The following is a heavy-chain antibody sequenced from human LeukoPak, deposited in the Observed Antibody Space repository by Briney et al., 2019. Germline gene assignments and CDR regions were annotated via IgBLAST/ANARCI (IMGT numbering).Heavy chain of an antibody. D-gene: IGHD5-12*01. CDR3: ARSPPSTGYDRFDT. J-gene: IGHJ4*02. CDR1: GYMFNIYG. Sequence: ASVKVSCKASGYMFNIYGISWVRQAPGHGPEWMGWISAFNGNTNYARNFQDRVTMTTDTSTSTAYMELTSLRSDDTAVYYCARSPPSTGYDRFDTWGQGTLVTVSS. CDR2: ISAFNGNT. V-gene: IGHV1-18*01.